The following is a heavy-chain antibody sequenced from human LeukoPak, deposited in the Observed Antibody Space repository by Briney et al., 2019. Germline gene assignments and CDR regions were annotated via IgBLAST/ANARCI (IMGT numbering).Heavy chain of an antibody. V-gene: IGHV4-38-2*01. J-gene: IGHJ6*03. CDR1: GYSISSGYY. CDR3: ARSKNYYYYYMDV. Sequence: PSETLSLTCAVSGYSISSGYYWGRSRQPPGKGLEWIGSIYHSGSTYYNPSLKSRVTISVDTSKNQFSLKLSSVTAADTAVYYCARSKNYYYYYMDVWGKGTTVTVSS. CDR2: IYHSGST.